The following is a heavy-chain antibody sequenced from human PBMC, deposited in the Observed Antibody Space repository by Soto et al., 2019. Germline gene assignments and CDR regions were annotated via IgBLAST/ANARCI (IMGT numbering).Heavy chain of an antibody. V-gene: IGHV3-30*18. CDR2: ISYDGSNK. J-gene: IGHJ4*02. CDR3: AKDSPDGAADY. D-gene: IGHD1-26*01. CDR1: GFTFSSYG. Sequence: QVQLVESGGGVVQPGRSLRLSCAASGFTFSSYGMHWVRQAPGKGLEWVAVISYDGSNKYYADSVKGRFTISRDNSKNTLYLQMKSLRAEDTAVYYCAKDSPDGAADYWGQGTLVTVSS.